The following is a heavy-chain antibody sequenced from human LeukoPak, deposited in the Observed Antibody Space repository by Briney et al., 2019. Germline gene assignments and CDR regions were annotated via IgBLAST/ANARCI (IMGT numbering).Heavy chain of an antibody. CDR2: IYYSGST. D-gene: IGHD5-18*01. J-gene: IGHJ3*02. Sequence: SETLSLTCTVSGGSISSYYWSWVRQPPGKGLEWIGYIYYSGSTNYNPSLKSRVTISVDTSKNQFSLKLSSVTAADTAVYYCARDANTAMAYPDAFDIWGQGTMVTVSS. CDR1: GGSISSYY. V-gene: IGHV4-59*01. CDR3: ARDANTAMAYPDAFDI.